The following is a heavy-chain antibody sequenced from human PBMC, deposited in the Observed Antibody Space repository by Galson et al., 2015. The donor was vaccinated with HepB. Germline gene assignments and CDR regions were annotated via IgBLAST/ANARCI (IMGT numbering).Heavy chain of an antibody. J-gene: IGHJ6*02. CDR2: FDPEDGET. Sequence: SVKVSCKVSGYTLTELSMHWVRQAPGKGLEWMGGFDPEDGETIYAQKFQGRVTMTEDTSTDTAYMELSSLRSEDTAVYHCATTVLLRYYYYGMDVWGQGTTVTVSS. CDR3: ATTVLLRYYYYGMDV. D-gene: IGHD3-10*01. V-gene: IGHV1-24*01. CDR1: GYTLTELS.